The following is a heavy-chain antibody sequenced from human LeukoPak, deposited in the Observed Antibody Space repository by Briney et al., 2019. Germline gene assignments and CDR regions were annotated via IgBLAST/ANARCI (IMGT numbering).Heavy chain of an antibody. CDR3: ARDSGYSYADDY. CDR2: ITYNSGTI. D-gene: IGHD5-18*01. CDR1: GITFNSYA. J-gene: IGHJ4*02. Sequence: PPGGSLRLSCAASGITFNSYAMQWVRQAPGKGLEWVSYITYNSGTIFYADSVKGRFTISRDNAKDSLYLQMSSLRDEDTAVYYCARDSGYSYADDYWGQGTLVTVSS. V-gene: IGHV3-48*02.